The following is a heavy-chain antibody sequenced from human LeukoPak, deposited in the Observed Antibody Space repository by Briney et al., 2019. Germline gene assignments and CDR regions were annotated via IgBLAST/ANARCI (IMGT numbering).Heavy chain of an antibody. Sequence: PSETLSLTCAVYGGSFSGYYWSWIRQPPGKGLEWIGEINHSGSTNYNPSLKSRVTISVDTSKNQFSLKLSSVTAADTAVYYCARPLLRYFDWSSYGMDVWGQGTTVTVSS. V-gene: IGHV4-34*01. CDR2: INHSGST. CDR1: GGSFSGYY. CDR3: ARPLLRYFDWSSYGMDV. J-gene: IGHJ6*02. D-gene: IGHD3-9*01.